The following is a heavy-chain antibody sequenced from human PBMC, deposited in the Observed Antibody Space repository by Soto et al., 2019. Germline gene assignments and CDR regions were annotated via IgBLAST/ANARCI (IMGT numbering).Heavy chain of an antibody. CDR3: ATSGYNYGPFDY. CDR1: GDTFKNYA. D-gene: IGHD2-15*01. V-gene: IGHV1-69*01. Sequence: QVQLVQSGAEVRKPGSSVKVSCRASGDTFKNYAISWVRQAPGQGLEWMGGIISIFGKTAYAQTFHGRVTINGDESTYTAHMELRGLRSDDTALYYCATSGYNYGPFDYWGRGLLVTVSS. J-gene: IGHJ4*01. CDR2: IISIFGKT.